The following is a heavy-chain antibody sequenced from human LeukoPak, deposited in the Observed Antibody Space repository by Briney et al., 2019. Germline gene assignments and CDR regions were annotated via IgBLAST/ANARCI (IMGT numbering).Heavy chain of an antibody. CDR3: AMAKWMSYADAVF. CDR1: ALSFSTYA. D-gene: IGHD5-12*01. Sequence: SLTLSCAASALSFSTYAMSWVREAPARGLEWVSSLRGNGDTFYADSVKGRFTLSRDDSRSTVYLQMNNLRVEDTAVYYCAMAKWMSYADAVFWGQGTVVTVSS. J-gene: IGHJ4*02. CDR2: LRGNGDT. V-gene: IGHV3-23*01.